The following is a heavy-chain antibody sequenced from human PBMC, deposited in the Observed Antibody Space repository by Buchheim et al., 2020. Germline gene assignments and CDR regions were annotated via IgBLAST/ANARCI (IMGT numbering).Heavy chain of an antibody. Sequence: QVQLVESGGGVVQPGRSLRLSCAASGFTFSSYAMHWVRQAPGKGLEWVAVISYDGSNKYYAHSVKGRFTISRDTSKNTLYLQRNSLRAEDTAVYYGAREDTVTTFDYWGQGTL. V-gene: IGHV3-30-3*01. CDR2: ISYDGSNK. CDR1: GFTFSSYA. D-gene: IGHD4-17*01. CDR3: AREDTVTTFDY. J-gene: IGHJ4*02.